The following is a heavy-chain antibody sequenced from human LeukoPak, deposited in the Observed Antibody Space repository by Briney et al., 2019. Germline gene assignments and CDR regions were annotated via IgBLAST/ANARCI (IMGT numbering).Heavy chain of an antibody. CDR3: ARDLLTPQRIDI. J-gene: IGHJ3*02. Sequence: GGSLRLSCAASGFTVSSNYMSGVRQAPGKGLEWVSVIYSGGSTHYADSVKGRFTISRDNSKNTLYLQMNSLRAEDTAVYYCARDLLTPQRIDIWGQGTMVTVS. CDR2: IYSGGST. CDR1: GFTVSSNY. D-gene: IGHD2-2*01. V-gene: IGHV3-53*01.